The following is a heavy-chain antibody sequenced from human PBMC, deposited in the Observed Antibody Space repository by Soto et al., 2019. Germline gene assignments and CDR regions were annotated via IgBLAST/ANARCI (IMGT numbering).Heavy chain of an antibody. D-gene: IGHD1-1*01. CDR3: ARVERGTATTVVDAFDI. Sequence: QVQLQKWGAGLLKPSETLSLTCAVYGGSFSDYYWSWIRQPPGKGLEWIGEISHSGRTNYNPSLKSRVTISIDMSRNHFSLKLSSVTAADTALYYCARVERGTATTVVDAFDIWGQGTMVTVSA. J-gene: IGHJ3*02. V-gene: IGHV4-34*01. CDR2: ISHSGRT. CDR1: GGSFSDYY.